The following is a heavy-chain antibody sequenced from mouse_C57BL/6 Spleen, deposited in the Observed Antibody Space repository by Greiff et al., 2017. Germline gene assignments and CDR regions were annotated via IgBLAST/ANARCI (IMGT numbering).Heavy chain of an antibody. D-gene: IGHD1-1*01. CDR3: ARTDRSSPYYFGY. Sequence: EVQVVEPGGGLVKPGGSLKLSCAASGFTFTDYGMHWVRQAPEKGLEWVAYISSGSSTIYYAEKLKGRCTISRDNAKNTVYLQLTSLRSEDTALYYCARTDRSSPYYFGYWGQGTTLTVSS. CDR2: ISSGSSTI. CDR1: GFTFTDYG. J-gene: IGHJ2*01. V-gene: IGHV5-17*01.